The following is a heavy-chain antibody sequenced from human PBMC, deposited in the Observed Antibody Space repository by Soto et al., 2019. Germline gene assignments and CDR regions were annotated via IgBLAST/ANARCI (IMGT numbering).Heavy chain of an antibody. J-gene: IGHJ4*02. CDR1: GYNFANYW. CDR2: IYPGNSDT. V-gene: IGHV5-51*01. Sequence: GESQKISCKGSGYNFANYWLGWVRQLPGKGLEWMGIIYPGNSDTRYSPSIQGQVTISADTSISTAYLEWSSLKDSETAIYYCARHVYYDVLKKNYWGQGTLVTVSS. CDR3: ARHVYYDVLKKNY. D-gene: IGHD3-9*01.